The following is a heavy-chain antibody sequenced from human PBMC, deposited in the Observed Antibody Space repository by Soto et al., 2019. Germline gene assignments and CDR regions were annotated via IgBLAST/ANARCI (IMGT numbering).Heavy chain of an antibody. CDR1: GFTVSSKY. D-gene: IGHD6-25*01. Sequence: EVQLVESGGGLVQPGGSLRLSCVASGFTVSSKYMSWVRQAPGKGLEWVSVLYSGGSTYYADAVRDRFTIARDNPRNTLYLQMSSLRVEDTAIYYCAVAPRGERLLDFDYWGRGTLVTVSS. J-gene: IGHJ4*02. V-gene: IGHV3-66*01. CDR2: LYSGGST. CDR3: AVAPRGERLLDFDY.